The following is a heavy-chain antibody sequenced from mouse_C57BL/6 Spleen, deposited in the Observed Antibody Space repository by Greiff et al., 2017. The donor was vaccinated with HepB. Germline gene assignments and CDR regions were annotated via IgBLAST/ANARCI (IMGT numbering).Heavy chain of an antibody. CDR3: ASFNWDYAMDY. D-gene: IGHD4-1*02. CDR2: ISNGGGST. Sequence: EVKLVESGGGLVQPGGSLKLSCAASGFTFSDYYMYWVRQTPEKRLEWVAYISNGGGSTYYPDTVKGRFTISRDNAKNTLYLQMSRLKSEDTAMYYCASFNWDYAMDYWGQGTSVTVSS. J-gene: IGHJ4*01. CDR1: GFTFSDYY. V-gene: IGHV5-12*01.